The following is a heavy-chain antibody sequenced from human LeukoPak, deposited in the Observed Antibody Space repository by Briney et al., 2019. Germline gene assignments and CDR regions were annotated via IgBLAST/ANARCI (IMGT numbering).Heavy chain of an antibody. V-gene: IGHV1-69*01. CDR2: IITNLAST. CDR3: ALAFSGYDRWFPEPPDQ. D-gene: IGHD5-12*01. J-gene: IGHJ4*02. CDR1: GSASSGYT. Sequence: SVKVSCKASGSASSGYTITWVRQAPGQGLEWVGGIITNLASTNYAQKFQGRVTISADDSTSTAYMQLRSLTSEDTAFYYCALAFSGYDRWFPEPPDQWGQGTLVTVSS.